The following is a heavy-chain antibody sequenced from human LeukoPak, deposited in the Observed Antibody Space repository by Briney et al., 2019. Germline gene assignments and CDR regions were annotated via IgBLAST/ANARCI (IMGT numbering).Heavy chain of an antibody. V-gene: IGHV5-51*01. CDR2: IYPGDSDP. J-gene: IGHJ4*02. Sequence: GEPLKISCKGSGYSFTNYWIGWVRKMPGKGLEWMGIIYPGDSDPRYSPSFQGQVTISADKSISTAYLQWSSLKASDTAMYYCARLDILTGSPFDYWGQGTLVTVSS. CDR3: ARLDILTGSPFDY. D-gene: IGHD3-9*01. CDR1: GYSFTNYW.